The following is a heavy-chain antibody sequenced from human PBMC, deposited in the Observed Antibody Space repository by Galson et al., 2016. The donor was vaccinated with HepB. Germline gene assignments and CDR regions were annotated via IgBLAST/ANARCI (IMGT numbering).Heavy chain of an antibody. CDR2: TSGRRSNS. CDR3: AKGVYAGPTKLVPAAVPDF. CDR1: GFTFRSYA. V-gene: IGHV3-23*01. D-gene: IGHD2-2*01. Sequence: SLSLPCAAPGFTFRSYAMPWVRQAPGKGLEWVSGTSGRRSNSYYAETVKGRFTISRDNSKNTLLLQMNSLRADDTAIYFCAKGVYAGPTKLVPAAVPDFWGQGALVTVSS. J-gene: IGHJ4*02.